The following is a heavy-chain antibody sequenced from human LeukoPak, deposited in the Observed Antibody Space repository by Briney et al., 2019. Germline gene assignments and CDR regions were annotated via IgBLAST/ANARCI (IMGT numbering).Heavy chain of an antibody. CDR2: ISAYNGNT. CDR3: ARDDPSSSWYLIDY. D-gene: IGHD6-13*01. J-gene: IGHJ4*02. V-gene: IGHV1-18*01. CDR1: GYTFTSYG. Sequence: ASVKVSCKASGYTFTSYGISCVRQAPGQGLEWMGWISAYNGNTNYAQKLQGRVTMTTDTSTSTAYMELRSLRSDDTAVYYCARDDPSSSWYLIDYWGQGTLVTVSS.